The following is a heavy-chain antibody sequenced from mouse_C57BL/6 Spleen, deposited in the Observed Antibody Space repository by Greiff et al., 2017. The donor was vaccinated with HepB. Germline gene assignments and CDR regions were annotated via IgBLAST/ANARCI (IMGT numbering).Heavy chain of an antibody. J-gene: IGHJ3*01. CDR3: ARELLDY. CDR1: GYTFTSYW. CDR2: IDPSDSYT. V-gene: IGHV1-69*01. Sequence: VQLQQPGAELVMPGASVKLSCKASGYTFTSYWMHWVKQRPGQGLEWIGEIDPSDSYTNYNQKFKGKSTLTVDKSSSTAYMQLSSLTSEDSAVYYCARELLDYWGQGTLVTVSA. D-gene: IGHD1-1*01.